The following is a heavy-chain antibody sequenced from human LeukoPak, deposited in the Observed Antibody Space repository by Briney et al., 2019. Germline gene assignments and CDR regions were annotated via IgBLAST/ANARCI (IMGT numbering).Heavy chain of an antibody. D-gene: IGHD6-6*01. J-gene: IGHJ4*02. CDR1: GGSFSGYY. CDR3: ARELDY. Sequence: PETLSLTWAVYGGSFSGYYWSWIRQPPGKGLEWIGEINHSGSTNYNPSLKSRVTISVDTSKNQFSLKLNSVTAADTAVYYCARELDYWGQGTLVTVSS. CDR2: INHSGST. V-gene: IGHV4-34*01.